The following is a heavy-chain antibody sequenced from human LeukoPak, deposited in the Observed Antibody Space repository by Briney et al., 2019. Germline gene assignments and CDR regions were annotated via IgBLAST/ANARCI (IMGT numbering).Heavy chain of an antibody. CDR3: ARGPRAAADDY. J-gene: IGHJ4*02. D-gene: IGHD6-13*01. CDR1: GYTFINFA. Sequence: ASVKVSCKASGYTFINFAINWGRQAPGQSPEWMGWINAGNGNTKYSQKFQGRVTITRDTSASTAYTELSSLTSEDTAVYYCARGPRAAADDYWGQGTLVTVSS. V-gene: IGHV1-3*01. CDR2: INAGNGNT.